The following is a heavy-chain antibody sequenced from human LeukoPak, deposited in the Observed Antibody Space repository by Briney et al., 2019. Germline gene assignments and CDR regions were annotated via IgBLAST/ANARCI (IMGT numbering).Heavy chain of an antibody. Sequence: GASVEVSCKASGYTFTSYDINWVRQATGQGLEWMGWMNPNSGNTGYAQKFQGRVTMTRNTSISTAYMELSSLRSEDTAVYYCARAQRITMIVVTKGGAFDIWGQGTMVTVSS. CDR2: MNPNSGNT. D-gene: IGHD3-22*01. CDR1: GYTFTSYD. V-gene: IGHV1-8*01. CDR3: ARAQRITMIVVTKGGAFDI. J-gene: IGHJ3*02.